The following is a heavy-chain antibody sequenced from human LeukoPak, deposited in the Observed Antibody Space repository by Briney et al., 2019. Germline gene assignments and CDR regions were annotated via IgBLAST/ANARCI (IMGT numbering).Heavy chain of an antibody. V-gene: IGHV3-30-3*01. Sequence: QPGGSLRLSCAASGFTFSSYAMHWVRQAPGKGLEWVAVISYDGSNKYYADSVKGRFTISRDNAKNSLYLQMNSLRAEDTAVYYCARVAQGSGWPVDYWGQGTLVTVSS. CDR2: ISYDGSNK. CDR1: GFTFSSYA. J-gene: IGHJ4*02. D-gene: IGHD6-19*01. CDR3: ARVAQGSGWPVDY.